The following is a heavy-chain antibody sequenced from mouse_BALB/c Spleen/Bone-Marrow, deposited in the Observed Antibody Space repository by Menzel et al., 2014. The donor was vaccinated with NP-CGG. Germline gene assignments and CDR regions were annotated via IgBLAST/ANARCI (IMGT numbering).Heavy chain of an antibody. Sequence: EVHLVESGGGLVQPGGSRKLSCAASGFTFSSFGMHWVRLAPEKGLEWVAYISSGSSTIYYADTVKGRFTISRDNPKNTLFLQMTSLRSEDTAMYYCARDVPLYDVGYFDYWGQGTTLTVSS. J-gene: IGHJ2*01. D-gene: IGHD2-14*01. CDR2: ISSGSSTI. CDR1: GFTFSSFG. CDR3: ARDVPLYDVGYFDY. V-gene: IGHV5-17*02.